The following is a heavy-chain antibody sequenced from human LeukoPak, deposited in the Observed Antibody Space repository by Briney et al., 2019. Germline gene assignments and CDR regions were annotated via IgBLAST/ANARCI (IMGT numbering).Heavy chain of an antibody. CDR1: GGSISSYY. D-gene: IGHD6-19*01. J-gene: IGHJ4*02. CDR2: IYYSGST. Sequence: SETLSLTCTVSGGSISSYYWSWLRQPPGKGLEWIGYIYYSGSTNYNPSLKSRVTISVDTSKNQFSLKLSSVTAADTAVYYCASPSNGWRLDYWGQGTLVTVSS. CDR3: ASPSNGWRLDY. V-gene: IGHV4-59*01.